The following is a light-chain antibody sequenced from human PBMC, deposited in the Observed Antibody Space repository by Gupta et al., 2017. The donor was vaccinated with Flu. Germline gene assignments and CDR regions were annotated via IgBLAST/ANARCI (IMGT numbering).Light chain of an antibody. CDR2: KAS. CDR3: QQYKAFPYT. V-gene: IGKV1-5*03. CDR1: QSVSRW. Sequence: GDRVTLTCRASQSVSRWLAWHQQKPGKAPKVLVYKASTLETADPSRFSASGYGTEFTLTINSLQPDDFATYYCQQYKAFPYTFGQGTKLEIE. J-gene: IGKJ2*01.